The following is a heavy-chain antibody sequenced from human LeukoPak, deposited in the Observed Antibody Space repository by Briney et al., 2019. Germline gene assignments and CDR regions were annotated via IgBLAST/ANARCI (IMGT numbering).Heavy chain of an antibody. CDR2: INHSGRT. V-gene: IGHV4-34*01. CDR1: GGPFSNYD. CDR3: ARDKSGGGDNNWFDP. Sequence: PSETLSLTCAVSGGPFSNYDWSWIRQPPGKGLEWIGEINHSGRTNSNPSLKSRVTISKDASKSHFSLKLRSVTAADTAVYYCARDKSGGGDNNWFDPWGQGTLVTVSS. J-gene: IGHJ5*02. D-gene: IGHD2-21*01.